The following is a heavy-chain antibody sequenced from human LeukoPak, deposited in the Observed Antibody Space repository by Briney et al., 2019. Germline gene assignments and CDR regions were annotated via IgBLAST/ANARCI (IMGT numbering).Heavy chain of an antibody. Sequence: PGGSLRLSCAASGFTFSSYAMSWVRQAPGKGLEWVSGISGSGGSTYYADSVKGRFTISRDNSKNTLYLQMNSLRAEDTDVYFCARGTSGYCSGGSCYPHRYFDYWGQGTLVTVSS. CDR1: GFTFSSYA. V-gene: IGHV3-23*01. CDR2: ISGSGGST. J-gene: IGHJ4*02. CDR3: ARGTSGYCSGGSCYPHRYFDY. D-gene: IGHD2-15*01.